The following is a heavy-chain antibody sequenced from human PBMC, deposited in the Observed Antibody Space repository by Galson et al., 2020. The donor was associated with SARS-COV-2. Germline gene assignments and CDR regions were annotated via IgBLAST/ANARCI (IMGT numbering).Heavy chain of an antibody. CDR1: GYTFTSYY. J-gene: IGHJ6*02. V-gene: IGHV1-46*01. CDR2: INPSGGST. CDR3: ARDMAVVGDSSGYYYGMDV. Sequence: ASVKVSCKASGYTFTSYYMHWVRQAPGQGLEWMGIINPSGGSTSYAQKFQGRVTMTRDTSTSTVYMELSSLRSEDTAVYYCARDMAVVGDSSGYYYGMDVWGQGTTVTVSS. D-gene: IGHD3-22*01.